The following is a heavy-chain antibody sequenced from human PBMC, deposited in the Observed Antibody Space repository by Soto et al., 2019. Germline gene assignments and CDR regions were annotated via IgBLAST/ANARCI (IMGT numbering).Heavy chain of an antibody. CDR1: GYTLTELS. V-gene: IGHV1-24*01. Sequence: GASVKVSCKVSGYTLTELSMHWVRQAPGKGLEWMGGFDPEDGETIYAQKFQGRVTMTEDTSTDTAYMELSSLRSEDTAVYYCATEGMHSNSSYYYYGMDVWGQGTTVTVSS. D-gene: IGHD4-4*01. J-gene: IGHJ6*02. CDR2: FDPEDGET. CDR3: ATEGMHSNSSYYYYGMDV.